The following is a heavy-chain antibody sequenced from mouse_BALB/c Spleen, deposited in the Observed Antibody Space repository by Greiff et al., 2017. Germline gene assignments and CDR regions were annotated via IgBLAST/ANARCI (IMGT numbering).Heavy chain of an antibody. Sequence: VQLQQSGAELVKPGASVKLSCTASGFNIKDTYMHWVKQRPEQGLEWIGRIDPANGNTKYDPKFQGKATITADTSSNTAYLQLSMQTSEDTAFYYCTRGGNYVWGQGTTLTVSS. CDR3: TRGGNYV. CDR1: GFNIKDTY. J-gene: IGHJ2*01. CDR2: IDPANGNT. V-gene: IGHV14-3*02. D-gene: IGHD2-1*01.